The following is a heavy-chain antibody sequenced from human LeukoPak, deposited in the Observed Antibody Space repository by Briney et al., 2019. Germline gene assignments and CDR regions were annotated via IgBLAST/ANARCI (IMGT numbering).Heavy chain of an antibody. CDR2: INHSGST. Sequence: SETLSLTCAVYGGSFSGYYWSWIRQPPGKGLEWIGEINHSGSTNYNPSLKSRVTISVDTSKNQFSLKLSSVTAADTAVYYCARGDIVVVPAAMVNYYYYYMDVWGKGTTVTVPS. CDR1: GGSFSGYY. CDR3: ARGDIVVVPAAMVNYYYYYMDV. D-gene: IGHD2-2*01. V-gene: IGHV4-34*01. J-gene: IGHJ6*03.